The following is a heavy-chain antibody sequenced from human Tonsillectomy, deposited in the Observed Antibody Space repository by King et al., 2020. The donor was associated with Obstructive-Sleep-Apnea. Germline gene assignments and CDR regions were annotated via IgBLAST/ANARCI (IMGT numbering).Heavy chain of an antibody. CDR2: ISWDGGIT. CDR3: AKDIGEGSPNYFDY. D-gene: IGHD3-3*01. V-gene: IGHV3-43D*03. CDR1: GFSFDDYA. Sequence: VQLVESGGVVVQPGGSLRLSCAPSGFSFDDYAMHWVRQAPGKGLEWVSLISWDGGITYYLDSVRGRFTISRDNSKNSLYLQMNSLRAEDTALYYCAKDIGEGSPNYFDYWGQGTLVTVSS. J-gene: IGHJ4*02.